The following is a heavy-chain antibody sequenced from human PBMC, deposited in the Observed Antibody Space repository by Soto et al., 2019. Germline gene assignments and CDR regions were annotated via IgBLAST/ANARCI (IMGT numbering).Heavy chain of an antibody. Sequence: SETLSLTCAVYGGAFSGYYWSWIRQRPGKGLEGIGERNHRGRTNYNPSLKSGGRISVETCKNEFSLKLSSVTAADTAVYYCARAPTVYYYYGMDVWGQGTRVTVSS. CDR2: RNHRGRT. J-gene: IGHJ6*02. CDR3: ARAPTVYYYYGMDV. V-gene: IGHV4-34*01. CDR1: GGAFSGYY.